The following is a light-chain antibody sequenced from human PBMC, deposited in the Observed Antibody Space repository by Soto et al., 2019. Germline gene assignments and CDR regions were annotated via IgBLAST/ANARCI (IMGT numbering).Light chain of an antibody. CDR2: GAS. CDR1: QSVSSN. J-gene: IGKJ1*01. CDR3: QQYNNWSET. Sequence: EILMTQSPATLSVAPGERATLSCRASQSVSSNLAWYQQKPGQAPRLLIYGASTRATGIPARFSGSGSGTEFTLTISSLQSEDFAVYYCQQYNNWSETFGQGTKV. V-gene: IGKV3-15*01.